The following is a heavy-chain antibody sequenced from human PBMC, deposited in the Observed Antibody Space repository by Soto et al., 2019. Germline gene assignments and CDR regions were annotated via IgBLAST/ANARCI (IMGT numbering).Heavy chain of an antibody. CDR3: ARDDGWLILDY. Sequence: PGGSLRVSCAASGFAFNTYSMNWGRQAPWKGLEWVAFITRSSSYIYYADSVRGRFTLSRDNAKNSLYLQMNSLRAEDTAIYYCARDDGWLILDYWGQGTLVTVSS. J-gene: IGHJ4*02. V-gene: IGHV3-21*06. CDR1: GFAFNTYS. D-gene: IGHD6-19*01. CDR2: ITRSSSYI.